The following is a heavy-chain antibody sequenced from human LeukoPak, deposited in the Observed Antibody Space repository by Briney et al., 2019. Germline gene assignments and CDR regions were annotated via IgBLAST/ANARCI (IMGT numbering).Heavy chain of an antibody. V-gene: IGHV4-39*01. CDR1: GGSISSSSYY. CDR3: ARCSSWFDP. Sequence: PSETLSLTCTVSGGSISSSSYYWGWIRQPPGKGLEWIGSIYYSGSTYYNPSLKSRVTISVDTSKNQFSLKLSSVTAADTAVYYCARCSSWFDPWGQGTLVTVSS. D-gene: IGHD2-2*01. J-gene: IGHJ5*02. CDR2: IYYSGST.